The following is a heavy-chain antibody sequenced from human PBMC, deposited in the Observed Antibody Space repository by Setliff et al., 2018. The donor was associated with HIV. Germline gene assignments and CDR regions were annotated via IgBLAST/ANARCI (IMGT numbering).Heavy chain of an antibody. D-gene: IGHD2-21*02. V-gene: IGHV3-21*01. CDR2: ISSSSSYI. J-gene: IGHJ5*02. CDR1: GFTFSSYS. Sequence: LRLSCAASGFTFSSYSMNWVRQAPGKGLEWVSSISSSSSYIYYADSVKGRFTISRDNAKNSLYLQMNSLRAEDTAVYYCARDQESIVVVTADNWFDPWGQGTLVTVSS. CDR3: ARDQESIVVVTADNWFDP.